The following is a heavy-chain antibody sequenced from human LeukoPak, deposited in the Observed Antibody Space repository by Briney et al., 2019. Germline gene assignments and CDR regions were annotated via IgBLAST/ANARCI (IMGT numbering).Heavy chain of an antibody. Sequence: SETLSLTCTVSGGSISSYYWSWIRQPPGKGLEWIGYIYHSGSTYYNPSLKSRVTISVDRSKNQFSLKLSSVTAADTAVYYCARDGLAARPYYYYYMDVWGKGTTVTVSS. J-gene: IGHJ6*03. CDR1: GGSISSYY. CDR2: IYHSGST. V-gene: IGHV4-59*12. D-gene: IGHD6-6*01. CDR3: ARDGLAARPYYYYYMDV.